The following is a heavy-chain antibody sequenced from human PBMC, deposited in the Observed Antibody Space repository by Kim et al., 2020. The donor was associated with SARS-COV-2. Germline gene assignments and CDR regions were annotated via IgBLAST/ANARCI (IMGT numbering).Heavy chain of an antibody. Sequence: GGSLRLSCAASGFTFSNAWMSWVRQAPGKGLEWVGRIKSKTDGGTTDYAAPVKGRFTISRDDSKNTLYLQMNSLKTEDTAVYYCTTDPFEGYCSGGSCYQPESYFDYWGQGTLVTVSS. J-gene: IGHJ4*02. V-gene: IGHV3-15*01. CDR1: GFTFSNAW. CDR3: TTDPFEGYCSGGSCYQPESYFDY. CDR2: IKSKTDGGTT. D-gene: IGHD2-15*01.